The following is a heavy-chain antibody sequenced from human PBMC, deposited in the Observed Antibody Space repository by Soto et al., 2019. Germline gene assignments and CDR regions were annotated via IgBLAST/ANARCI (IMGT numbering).Heavy chain of an antibody. D-gene: IGHD3-16*02. V-gene: IGHV1-8*01. CDR2: MNPNSGNT. Sequence: ASVKVSCKASGYTFTSYDINWVRQATGQGLEWMGWMNPNSGNTGYAQKFQGRVTMTRNTSISTAYMELSSLRSEDTAVYYCARAEKITFGGVIVYYYYYYMDVWGKGTTVTVSS. CDR1: GYTFTSYD. J-gene: IGHJ6*03. CDR3: ARAEKITFGGVIVYYYYYYMDV.